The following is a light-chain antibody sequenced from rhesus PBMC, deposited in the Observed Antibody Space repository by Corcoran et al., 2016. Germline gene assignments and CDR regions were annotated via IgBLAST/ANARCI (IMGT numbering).Light chain of an antibody. CDR1: QSVSSS. CDR2: GAS. J-gene: IGKJ1*01. V-gene: IGKV3-24*01. Sequence: EIVMTQSPATLSLSPGERATLSCRASQSVSSSLAWYQQQPGQAPRLLIYGASSRATGIPDRFSGSGAWTDFTLTISSREPEDVAVYYCLQHSNWPWTFGQGTKVEIK. CDR3: LQHSNWPWT.